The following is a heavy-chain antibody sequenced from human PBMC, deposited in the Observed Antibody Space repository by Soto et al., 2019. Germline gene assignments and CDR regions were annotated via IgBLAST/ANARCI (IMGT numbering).Heavy chain of an antibody. Sequence: SETLSLTCTVSGGSILNGGHYWTWIRQHPGKGLEWIGKIFFSGNTHYNPALKSRLTFSVDTTKNQFSLKLTSVTAADTAIYYCARDNYGGMLDLWGPGTLVTVYS. CDR3: ARDNYGGMLDL. V-gene: IGHV4-31*03. J-gene: IGHJ5*02. D-gene: IGHD4-17*01. CDR2: IFFSGNT. CDR1: GGSILNGGHY.